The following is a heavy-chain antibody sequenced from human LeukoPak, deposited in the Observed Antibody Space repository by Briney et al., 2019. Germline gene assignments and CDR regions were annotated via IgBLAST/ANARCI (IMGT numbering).Heavy chain of an antibody. Sequence: SETLSLTCTVSGDSVSSTGYYWGWIRQPPGKGLEWIGTIYYSGSTYYNPSLKSRVTMSEDTSRNQFSLRLSSVNAADTAVYSCAKAGPRYSNSSGLFFFVVGGQGKMVTVFS. D-gene: IGHD3-22*01. V-gene: IGHV4-39*01. J-gene: IGHJ3*01. CDR3: AKAGPRYSNSSGLFFFVV. CDR2: IYYSGST. CDR1: GDSVSSTGYY.